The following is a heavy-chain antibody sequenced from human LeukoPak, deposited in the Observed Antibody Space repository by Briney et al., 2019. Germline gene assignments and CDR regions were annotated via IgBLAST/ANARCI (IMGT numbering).Heavy chain of an antibody. Sequence: ASVNVSCKSSGGTFSSYAISWVRPPPGQGLEWMGRIIPMFGTANYAQKFQGRVTITTDESTSTAYMELSSLRSEDTAVYYCARDPYYYDSSGYYYGYWGQGTLVTVSS. CDR2: IIPMFGTA. V-gene: IGHV1-69*05. D-gene: IGHD3-22*01. J-gene: IGHJ4*02. CDR3: ARDPYYYDSSGYYYGY. CDR1: GGTFSSYA.